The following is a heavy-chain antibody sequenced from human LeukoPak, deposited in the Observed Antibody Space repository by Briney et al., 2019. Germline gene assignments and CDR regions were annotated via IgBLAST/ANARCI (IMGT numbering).Heavy chain of an antibody. D-gene: IGHD5-24*01. CDR3: ARVVGDGYGLDY. CDR2: IYYSGST. J-gene: IGHJ4*02. Sequence: PSETLSLTCTVSGGSISSGDYYWSWIRQPPGKGLEWIGYIYYSGSTNYNPSLKSRVTISVDTSKNQFSLDLTSVTAADTAVYYCARVVGDGYGLDYWGQGTLVTVSS. CDR1: GGSISSGDYY. V-gene: IGHV4-61*08.